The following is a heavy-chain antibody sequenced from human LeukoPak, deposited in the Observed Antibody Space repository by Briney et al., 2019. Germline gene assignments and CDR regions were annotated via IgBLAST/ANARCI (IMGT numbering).Heavy chain of an antibody. Sequence: WGSLRLSCAASGFTFSSYAMSWVRQAPGKGLEWVSAISGSGGSTYYADSVKGRFTISRDNSKNTLYLQMNSLRAEDTAVYYCAKSANYYDSSGYYFDYWGQGTLVTVSS. CDR1: GFTFSSYA. CDR2: ISGSGGST. J-gene: IGHJ4*02. V-gene: IGHV3-23*01. D-gene: IGHD3-22*01. CDR3: AKSANYYDSSGYYFDY.